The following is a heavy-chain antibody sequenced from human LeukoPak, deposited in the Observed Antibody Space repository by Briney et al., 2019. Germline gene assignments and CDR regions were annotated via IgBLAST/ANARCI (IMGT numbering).Heavy chain of an antibody. V-gene: IGHV4-59*01. Sequence: SETLSLTCTVSGGSISNYYWSWIRQPPGKGLEWIGYISYIGSTKYNPSLKSRVTISEDTSKTQFSLKLSSVTAADTAVHYCAGSYHYYMDVWGKGTTVTVSS. CDR2: ISYIGST. CDR1: GGSISNYY. J-gene: IGHJ6*03. CDR3: AGSYHYYMDV.